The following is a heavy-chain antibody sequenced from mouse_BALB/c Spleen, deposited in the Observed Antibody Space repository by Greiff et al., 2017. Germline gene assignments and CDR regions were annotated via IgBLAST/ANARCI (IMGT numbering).Heavy chain of an antibody. Sequence: EVKVEESGGGLVQPGGSRKLSCAASGFTFSDYGMAWVRQAPGKGPEWVAFISNLAYSIYYADTVTGRFTISRENAKNTLYLEMSSLRSEDTAMYYCARAGGGYYLYYAMDYWGQGTSVTVSS. D-gene: IGHD2-3*01. V-gene: IGHV5-15*02. CDR3: ARAGGGYYLYYAMDY. CDR1: GFTFSDYG. CDR2: ISNLAYSI. J-gene: IGHJ4*01.